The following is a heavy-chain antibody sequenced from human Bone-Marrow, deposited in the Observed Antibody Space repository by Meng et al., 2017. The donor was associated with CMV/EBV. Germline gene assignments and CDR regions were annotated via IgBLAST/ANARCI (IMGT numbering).Heavy chain of an antibody. CDR2: IKQDGSEK. CDR1: GFTFSNYW. J-gene: IGHJ4*02. Sequence: GGSLRLSCAASGFTFSNYWLTWVRQAPGKGLEWVDNIKQDGSEKYYVDSVKGRFTVSRDNAKNSLYLQMNSLRAEDTAVYYCAKDFASKGWFGERDYWGQGTLVTVSS. D-gene: IGHD3-10*01. CDR3: AKDFASKGWFGERDY. V-gene: IGHV3-7*01.